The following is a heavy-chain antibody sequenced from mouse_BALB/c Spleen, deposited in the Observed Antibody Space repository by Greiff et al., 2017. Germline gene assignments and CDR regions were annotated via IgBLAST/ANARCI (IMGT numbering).Heavy chain of an antibody. D-gene: IGHD4-1*01. CDR2: INPSTGYT. CDR1: GYTFTSYW. CDR3: ARSLTGREAWFAY. J-gene: IGHJ3*01. Sequence: QVQLQQSGAELAKPGASVKMSCKASGYTFTSYWMHWVKQRPGQGLEWIGYINPSTGYTEYNQKFKDKATLTADKSSSTAYMQLSSLTSEDSAVYYCARSLTGREAWFAYWGQGTLVTVSA. V-gene: IGHV1-7*01.